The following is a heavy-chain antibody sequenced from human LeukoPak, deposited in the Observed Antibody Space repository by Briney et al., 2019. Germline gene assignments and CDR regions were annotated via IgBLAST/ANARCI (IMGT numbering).Heavy chain of an antibody. V-gene: IGHV4-39*07. CDR3: ARVFYYDSSGYSNWFDP. J-gene: IGHJ5*02. D-gene: IGHD3-22*01. CDR2: IYYSGTT. Sequence: SETLSLTCTVSVGSISSSSYHWGWIRQPPGKGLEWIASIYYSGTTYYNPSLKSRVTISVDTSKNQFSLKLSSVTAADTAVYYCARVFYYDSSGYSNWFDPWGQGTLVTVSS. CDR1: VGSISSSSYH.